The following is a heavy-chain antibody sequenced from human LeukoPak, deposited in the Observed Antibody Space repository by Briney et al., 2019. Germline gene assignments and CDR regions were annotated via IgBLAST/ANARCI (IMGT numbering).Heavy chain of an antibody. D-gene: IGHD3-10*01. Sequence: GGSLRLSCAASGFTFSSHGMSWVRQAPGKGLEWVSTISGSGDYTYYADSVKGRFTISRDNSKNTLYLQMNSLRVEDTAIYYCAKVTYGSGTYGAFDSWGQGTLVTVSS. V-gene: IGHV3-23*01. J-gene: IGHJ4*02. CDR1: GFTFSSHG. CDR2: ISGSGDYT. CDR3: AKVTYGSGTYGAFDS.